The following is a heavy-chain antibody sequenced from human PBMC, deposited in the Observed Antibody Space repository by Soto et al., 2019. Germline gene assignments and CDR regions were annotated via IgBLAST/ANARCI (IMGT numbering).Heavy chain of an antibody. CDR3: GRGYDTALAPIF. V-gene: IGHV4-34*01. Sequence: PSETLSLTCAVYGGSFSSYHWSWIRQTPGKGLEWIGEINHLTTTNYNPSLKSRLIISLNTPNNQLSLKLSSVTAAETAVYYCGRGYDTALAPIFWGQGILVTVPS. CDR2: INHLTTT. CDR1: GGSFSSYH. D-gene: IGHD5-18*01. J-gene: IGHJ4*02.